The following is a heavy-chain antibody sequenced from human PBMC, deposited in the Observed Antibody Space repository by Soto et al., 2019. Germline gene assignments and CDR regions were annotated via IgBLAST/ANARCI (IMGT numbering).Heavy chain of an antibody. J-gene: IGHJ3*02. V-gene: IGHV4-59*08. CDR3: ARHGLRTAFDI. D-gene: IGHD4-17*01. Sequence: PSETLSLTCTVSGGSITSYYWSWIRQPPGKGPEWMGYFFYIGSTNYSPSLKSRVSISVDTSRNQFSLKLISVTATDTAVYYCARHGLRTAFDIWGQGTMVTVSS. CDR1: GGSITSYY. CDR2: FFYIGST.